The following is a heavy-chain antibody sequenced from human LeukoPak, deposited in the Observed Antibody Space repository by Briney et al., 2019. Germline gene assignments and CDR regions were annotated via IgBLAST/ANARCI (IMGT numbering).Heavy chain of an antibody. CDR3: AKEPSPLVLHYFDY. CDR2: ISGSGGGT. D-gene: IGHD3-16*02. CDR1: GFTFSSYA. Sequence: GGSLRLSCAASGFTFSSYAMSWVRQAPGKGLEWISAISGSGGGTYYADSVKGRFTISRDNSKNTLYLQMNSLRAEDTAVYYCAKEPSPLVLHYFDYWGQGTLVTVSS. V-gene: IGHV3-23*01. J-gene: IGHJ4*02.